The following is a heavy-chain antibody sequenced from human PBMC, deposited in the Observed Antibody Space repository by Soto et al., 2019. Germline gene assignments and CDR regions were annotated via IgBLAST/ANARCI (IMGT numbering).Heavy chain of an antibody. CDR1: VGTFSSYA. J-gene: IGHJ4*02. V-gene: IGHV1-69*01. Sequence: QVQLVQSGAEVKKPGSSVKVSCKASVGTFSSYAISWVRQAPGQGLEWMGGIIPIFGTANYAQKFQGRVTITADESTSTAYMELSSLRSEDTAVYYCARGGNEWLVKGGAFDYWGQGTLVTVSS. D-gene: IGHD6-19*01. CDR2: IIPIFGTA. CDR3: ARGGNEWLVKGGAFDY.